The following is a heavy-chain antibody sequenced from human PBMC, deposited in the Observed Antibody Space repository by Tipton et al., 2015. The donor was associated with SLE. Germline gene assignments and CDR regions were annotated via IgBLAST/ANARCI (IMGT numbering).Heavy chain of an antibody. CDR2: INPNNGNT. CDR3: AREMEWVPFIDV. J-gene: IGHJ6*03. V-gene: IGHV1-18*01. D-gene: IGHD1-1*01. Sequence: QLVQSGAEVKKPGASVKVSCKASGYTFISYVISWVRQAPGQGPEWMGWINPNNGNTNYAPNLQGRVTLTTDTSTSTAYMELKSLRSDDTAVYYCAREMEWVPFIDVWGKGTTVTVS. CDR1: GYTFISYV.